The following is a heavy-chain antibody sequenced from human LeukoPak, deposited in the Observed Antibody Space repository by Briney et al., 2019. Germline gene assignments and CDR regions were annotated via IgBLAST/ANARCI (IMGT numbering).Heavy chain of an antibody. CDR2: MNPNSGNT. J-gene: IGHJ5*02. CDR3: ARGNIVVVPAASYWFDP. Sequence: ASVKASCKASGYTFTSYDINWVRQATGQGLEWMGWMNPNSGNTGYAQKFQGRVTMTRNTSISTAYMELSSLRSEDTAVYYCARGNIVVVPAASYWFDPWGQGTLVTVSS. CDR1: GYTFTSYD. V-gene: IGHV1-8*01. D-gene: IGHD2-2*01.